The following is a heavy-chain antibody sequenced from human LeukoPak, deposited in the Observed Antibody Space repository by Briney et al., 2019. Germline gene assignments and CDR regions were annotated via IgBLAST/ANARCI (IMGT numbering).Heavy chain of an antibody. Sequence: SETLSLTCAVYGGSFSGYYWSWIRQPPGKGLEWIGEIIHSGSTNYNPSLKSRVTISVDTSKNQFSLKLSSVTAADTAVYYCARGSGYCSGGSCYSVRYFQHWGQGTLVTVSS. J-gene: IGHJ1*01. D-gene: IGHD2-15*01. CDR3: ARGSGYCSGGSCYSVRYFQH. CDR2: IIHSGST. V-gene: IGHV4-34*01. CDR1: GGSFSGYY.